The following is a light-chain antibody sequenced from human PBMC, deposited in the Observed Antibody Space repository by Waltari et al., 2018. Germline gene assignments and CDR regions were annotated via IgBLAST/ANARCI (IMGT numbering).Light chain of an antibody. CDR2: DVT. V-gene: IGLV2-14*03. CDR1: SSELGRYNN. J-gene: IGLJ3*02. Sequence: QSALTQPASVSGSPGQSITISCTGTSSELGRYNNVSWFQQRPGKAPKLMIYDVTKRPSGLSNRFSGSKSGNTASLTISGLQTEDEADYYCSSFTSSSSWVFGGGTRLTVL. CDR3: SSFTSSSSWV.